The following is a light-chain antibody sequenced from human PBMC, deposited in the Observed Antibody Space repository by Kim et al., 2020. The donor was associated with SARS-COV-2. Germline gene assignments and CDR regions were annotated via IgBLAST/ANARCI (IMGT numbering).Light chain of an antibody. J-gene: IGKJ4*01. CDR2: GVS. CDR3: QQYDSLPLT. Sequence: SPGERATLSCRASQSVDASRLAWYQHKGGQAPRLLLYGVSSRATGIPDRFSGSGSGTDFTLTISRLDPEDFAVYYCQQYDSLPLTFGGGTKVDIK. V-gene: IGKV3-20*01. CDR1: QSVDASR.